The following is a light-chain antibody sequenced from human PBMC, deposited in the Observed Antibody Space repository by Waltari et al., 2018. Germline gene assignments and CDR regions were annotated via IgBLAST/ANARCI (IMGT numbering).Light chain of an antibody. CDR2: DAS. CDR1: QSVGRH. J-gene: IGKJ4*01. CDR3: QQRSTWPSGT. Sequence: EIVLTQSPATLPLSPGERATVSYRASQSVGRHLAWYPQKPCPAPRLRIYDASDRAAETTARFSGSGCGTDFTLTIRSLEPEDFVVYYCQQRSTWPSGTFGGGTKVELK. V-gene: IGKV3-11*01.